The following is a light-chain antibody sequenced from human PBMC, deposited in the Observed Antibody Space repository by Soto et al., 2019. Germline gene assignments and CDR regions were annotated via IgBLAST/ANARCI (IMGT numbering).Light chain of an antibody. CDR3: LLSYNGEGV. Sequence: QAVVTQEPSLTVSPGGTVTLTCGSSTGAVTSGHYPYWFQQKPGQAPRTLIYDTSNKRSWTPARFSGSLLGGKAALSLSGAQPEDEAEYYCLLSYNGEGVFGGGTKVTVL. CDR1: TGAVTSGHY. CDR2: DTS. J-gene: IGLJ3*02. V-gene: IGLV7-46*01.